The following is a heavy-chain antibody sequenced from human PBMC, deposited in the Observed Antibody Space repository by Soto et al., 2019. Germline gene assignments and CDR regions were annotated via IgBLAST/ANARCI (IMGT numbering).Heavy chain of an antibody. J-gene: IGHJ4*02. Sequence: SETLSLTCTVSGGSISSGRYYWNWIRQHPGKGLEWIGYIYHSGNTYYNPSLKSRSSISLDTSKNQFSLKLDSVTVADTAVYYCSRIDHRFLKWLFPYSWGQGTLVTVAS. V-gene: IGHV4-31*03. CDR2: IYHSGNT. CDR1: GGSISSGRYY. D-gene: IGHD3-3*01. CDR3: SRIDHRFLKWLFPYS.